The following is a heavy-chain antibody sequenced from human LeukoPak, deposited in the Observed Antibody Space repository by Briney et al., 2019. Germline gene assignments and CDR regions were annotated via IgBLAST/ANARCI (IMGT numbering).Heavy chain of an antibody. CDR1: GFTFSSYG. V-gene: IGHV3-23*01. CDR3: AREAYGSGNYPFDL. CDR2: FSGSSGST. J-gene: IGHJ4*02. Sequence: GGSLRLSCAASGFTFSSYGMSWVRQAPGKGLEWVSSFSGSSGSTYYADSVRGRFTISRDNSKNLLYLQMNSLRAEDTAVYYCAREAYGSGNYPFDLWGQGTLVTVSS. D-gene: IGHD3-10*01.